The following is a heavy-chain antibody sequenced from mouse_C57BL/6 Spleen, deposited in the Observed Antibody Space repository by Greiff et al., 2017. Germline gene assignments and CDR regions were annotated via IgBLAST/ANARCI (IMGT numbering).Heavy chain of an antibody. Sequence: ESGPGMVKPSQSLSLTCTVTGYSITSGYDWHWIRHFPGNKLEWMGYISYSGSTNYNPSLKSRISITHDTSKNHFFLKLNSVTTEDTATYYCARGGLLRHVFAYWGQGTLVTVSA. J-gene: IGHJ3*01. CDR3: ARGGLLRHVFAY. D-gene: IGHD2-3*01. V-gene: IGHV3-1*01. CDR2: ISYSGST. CDR1: GYSITSGYD.